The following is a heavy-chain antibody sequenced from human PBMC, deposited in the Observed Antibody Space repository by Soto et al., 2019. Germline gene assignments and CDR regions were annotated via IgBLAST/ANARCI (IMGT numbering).Heavy chain of an antibody. D-gene: IGHD1-7*01. J-gene: IGHJ6*03. CDR3: ARVVKNWNYVSPYYYYYYMDV. Sequence: GGSLRLSCAASGFTVSSNYMSWVRQAPGKGLEWVSVIYSGGSTYYADSVKGRFTISRHNSKNTLYLQMNSLRAEDTAVYYCARVVKNWNYVSPYYYYYYMDVWGKGTTVTVSS. CDR2: IYSGGST. V-gene: IGHV3-53*04. CDR1: GFTVSSNY.